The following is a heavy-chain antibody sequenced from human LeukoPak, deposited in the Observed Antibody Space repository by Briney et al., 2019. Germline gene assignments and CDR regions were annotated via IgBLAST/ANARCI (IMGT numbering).Heavy chain of an antibody. Sequence: SETLSLTCTVSGGSISSSFWSWIRQAPGGGLEWIGYIYSSGNTTYNPSLQSRVTMSVDMSKNQFSLQLPSVTAADTAIYYCVRQPYISGAYYFDYWGQGTLVTVSS. CDR2: IYSSGNT. V-gene: IGHV4-59*08. CDR1: GGSISSSF. CDR3: VRQPYISGAYYFDY. D-gene: IGHD3-22*01. J-gene: IGHJ4*02.